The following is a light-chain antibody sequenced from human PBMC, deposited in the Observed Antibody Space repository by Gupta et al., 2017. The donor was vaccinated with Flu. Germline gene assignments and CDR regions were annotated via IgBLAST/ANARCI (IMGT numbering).Light chain of an antibody. Sequence: SVLTQPPSMSVVPGHTVTISCTGSSSNIGAGFGVNWYQHGPGTAPKLLVYNGSNRPSGVPDRFSGSRASTSASLAITGLQPEDEAEDDCQSYDSGLSGSWVFGGGTKLSV. CDR2: NGS. V-gene: IGLV1-40*01. CDR3: QSYDSGLSGSWV. CDR1: SSNIGAGFG. J-gene: IGLJ3*02.